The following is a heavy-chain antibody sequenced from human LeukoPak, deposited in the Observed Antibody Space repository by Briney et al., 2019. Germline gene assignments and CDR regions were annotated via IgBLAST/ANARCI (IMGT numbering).Heavy chain of an antibody. V-gene: IGHV1-8*01. J-gene: IGHJ4*02. D-gene: IGHD3-22*01. CDR2: MNPNSGNT. CDR3: ARDLGYYDSSGYGY. Sequence: ASVKVSCKASGYTFTSYDINWVRQATGQGLEWMGWMNPNSGNTGYAQKFQGRVTTTRDTSISTAYMELSRLRSDDTAVYYCARDLGYYDSSGYGYWGQGTLVTVSS. CDR1: GYTFTSYD.